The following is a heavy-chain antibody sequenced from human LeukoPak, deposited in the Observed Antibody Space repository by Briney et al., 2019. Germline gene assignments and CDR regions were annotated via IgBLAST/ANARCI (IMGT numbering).Heavy chain of an antibody. D-gene: IGHD1-26*01. V-gene: IGHV1-69*04. CDR2: IIPIFGIA. CDR1: GGTFSSYA. Sequence: ASVKVSCKASGGTFSSYAISWVRQAPGQGLEWMGRIIPIFGIANYARKFQGRVTITADKSTSTAYMELSSLRSEDTAVYYCARDSDDSGYFDYWGQGTLVTVSS. CDR3: ARDSDDSGYFDY. J-gene: IGHJ4*02.